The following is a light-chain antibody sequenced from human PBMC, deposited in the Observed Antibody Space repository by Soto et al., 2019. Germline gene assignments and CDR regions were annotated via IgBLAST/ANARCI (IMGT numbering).Light chain of an antibody. CDR1: NADIGDYQY. Sequence: QSALTQPASVSASPGQSITISCTGTNADIGDYQYVSWYQQHPGKAPKLIIYDVNSRPSDISHRFSGFKSGNTASLTISGLQTEDEAYYYCSAFTGTRSIIFGGGTKLTVL. CDR2: DVN. V-gene: IGLV2-14*03. CDR3: SAFTGTRSII. J-gene: IGLJ2*01.